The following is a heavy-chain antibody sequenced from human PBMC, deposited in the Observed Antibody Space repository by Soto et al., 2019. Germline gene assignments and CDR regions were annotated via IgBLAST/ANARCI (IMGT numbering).Heavy chain of an antibody. V-gene: IGHV5-10-1*01. D-gene: IGHD2-15*01. CDR3: AGQGNMVDNAVDIFSMDV. CDR1: GFSFTSYW. Sequence: PGESPKISCQGSGFSFTSYWITWVRQVPGKGLEWMGRTDPVGPSTIYSPSFQGHVTISNDKSFTTVYLHWDSLKASDTAAYYWAGQGNMVDNAVDIFSMDVWGQGTTVTVSS. J-gene: IGHJ6*02. CDR2: TDPVGPST.